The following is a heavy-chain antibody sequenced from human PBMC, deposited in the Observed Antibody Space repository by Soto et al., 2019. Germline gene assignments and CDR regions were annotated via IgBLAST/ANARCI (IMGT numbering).Heavy chain of an antibody. J-gene: IGHJ4*02. CDR3: ARDQDSSSSNPFRFDC. D-gene: IGHD6-6*01. CDR1: GFTFSNYW. CDR2: IRPDGSDK. Sequence: VGSLRLSCAASGFTFSNYWMTWVRQAPGKGLEWVANIRPDGSDKYYVDSVKGRFTISRDNAKNSLFLQMNSLRAEDTAVYYCARDQDSSSSNPFRFDCWGPGTLVTVS. V-gene: IGHV3-7*03.